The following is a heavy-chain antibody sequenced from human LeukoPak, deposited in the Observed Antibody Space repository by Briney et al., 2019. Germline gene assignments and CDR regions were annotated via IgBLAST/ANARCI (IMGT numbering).Heavy chain of an antibody. D-gene: IGHD1-1*01. CDR2: IYYSGST. V-gene: IGHV4-59*01. CDR1: GGSISSYY. J-gene: IGHJ3*02. Sequence: PSETLSLTCTVSGGSISSYYWSWIRQPPGKGLEWIGSIYYSGSTNYNPSLKSRVTISVDTSKNQFSLKLSSVTAADTAVYYCARFSTDDAFDIWGQGTMVTVSS. CDR3: ARFSTDDAFDI.